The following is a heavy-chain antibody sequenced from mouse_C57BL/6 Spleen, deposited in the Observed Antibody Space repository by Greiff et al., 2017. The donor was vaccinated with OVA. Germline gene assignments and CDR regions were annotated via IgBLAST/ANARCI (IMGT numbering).Heavy chain of an antibody. CDR3: ARGGPIYDGYFDY. J-gene: IGHJ2*01. Sequence: VKLMESGPGLVAPSQSLSITCTVSGFSLTSYAISWVRQPPGKGLEWLVVIWTGGGTNYNSALKSRLSISKDNSKSQVFLKMNSLQTDDTARYYCARGGPIYDGYFDYWGQGTTLTVSS. CDR2: IWTGGGT. V-gene: IGHV2-9-1*01. D-gene: IGHD2-3*01. CDR1: GFSLTSYA.